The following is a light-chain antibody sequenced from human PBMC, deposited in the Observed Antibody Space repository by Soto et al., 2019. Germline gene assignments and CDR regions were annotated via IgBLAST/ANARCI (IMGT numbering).Light chain of an antibody. CDR2: EVS. V-gene: IGLV2-8*01. J-gene: IGLJ1*01. Sequence: QSALTQPPSASGSPGQSVTISCTGTSSDVGGYNYVSWYQQHPSKAPKLMIYEVSKRPSGVPDRFSGSKSGNTASLTVSGLQAEDEADYYCSSYAGSSYVFGTGTKVTVL. CDR1: SSDVGGYNY. CDR3: SSYAGSSYV.